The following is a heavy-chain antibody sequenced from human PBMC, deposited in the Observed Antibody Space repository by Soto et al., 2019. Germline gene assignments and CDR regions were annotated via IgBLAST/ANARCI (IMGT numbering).Heavy chain of an antibody. CDR1: GYSVSSSDYY. Sequence: QLHLQESGPGLVKPSETLSLTCSVSGYSVSSSDYYWAWIRQPPGKGLEWIGSMFYSGLTYYNPSLKSRVTLSVDTSKNQFSVRLNSVTAADTAVYYCAPLSVSLSGPYGIHAWGQGTTVTVSS. CDR2: MFYSGLT. D-gene: IGHD2-15*01. V-gene: IGHV4-39*01. J-gene: IGHJ6*02. CDR3: APLSVSLSGPYGIHA.